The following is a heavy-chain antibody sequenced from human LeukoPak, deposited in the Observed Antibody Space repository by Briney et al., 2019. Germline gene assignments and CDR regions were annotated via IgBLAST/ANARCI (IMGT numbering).Heavy chain of an antibody. CDR1: GFTFSSYS. Sequence: GGSLRLSCAASGFTFSSYSMNWVRQAPGKGLVWVTGISGSGGSTYYADSVKGRFTISRDNSKNTLYLRMNSLRAEDTAVYYCAKHTYYYESSGTTALFDYWGQGTLVTVSS. J-gene: IGHJ4*02. V-gene: IGHV3-23*01. CDR3: AKHTYYYESSGTTALFDY. CDR2: ISGSGGST. D-gene: IGHD3-22*01.